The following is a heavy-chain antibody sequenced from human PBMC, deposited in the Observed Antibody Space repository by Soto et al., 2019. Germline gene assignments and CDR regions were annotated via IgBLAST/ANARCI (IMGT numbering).Heavy chain of an antibody. Sequence: GESLKISCXGSGYSFTSYWISWVRQMPGKGLEWMGRIDPSDSYTNYSPSFQGHVTISADKSISTAYLQWSSLKASDTAMYYCARRDGYCSSTSCPSYYYYGMDVWGQGTTVTVSS. D-gene: IGHD2-2*03. V-gene: IGHV5-10-1*01. CDR2: IDPSDSYT. CDR1: GYSFTSYW. CDR3: ARRDGYCSSTSCPSYYYYGMDV. J-gene: IGHJ6*02.